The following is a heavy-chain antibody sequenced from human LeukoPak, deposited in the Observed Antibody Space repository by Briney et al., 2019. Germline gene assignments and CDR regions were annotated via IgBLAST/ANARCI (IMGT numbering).Heavy chain of an antibody. CDR1: GYTFTSYY. D-gene: IGHD6-13*01. CDR3: ARAGYSSSSHYYYMDV. V-gene: IGHV1-46*01. J-gene: IGHJ6*03. Sequence: ASVKVSCKASGYTFTSYYMHWVRQAPGQGLEWMGIINPSGGSTSYAQKFQGRVTMTRDTSTSTVYMELSRLRSDDTAVYYCARAGYSSSSHYYYMDVWGKGTTVTVSS. CDR2: INPSGGST.